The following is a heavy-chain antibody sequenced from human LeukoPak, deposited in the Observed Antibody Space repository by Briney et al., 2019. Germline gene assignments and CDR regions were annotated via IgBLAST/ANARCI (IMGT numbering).Heavy chain of an antibody. Sequence: ASVKVSCKASGYTFTGYYMHWVRQAPGQGLEWMGWINPNSGGTNYAQKFQGRVTMTRDTSISTAYMELSRLRSDDTAVYYWARDRDISRSNWFDPWGQGTLVTVSS. CDR1: GYTFTGYY. J-gene: IGHJ5*02. CDR3: ARDRDISRSNWFDP. D-gene: IGHD2-2*01. V-gene: IGHV1-2*02. CDR2: INPNSGGT.